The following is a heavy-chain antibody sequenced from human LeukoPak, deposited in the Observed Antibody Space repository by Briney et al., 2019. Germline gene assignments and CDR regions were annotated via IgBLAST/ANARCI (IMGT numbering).Heavy chain of an antibody. CDR1: GFTFSNAW. D-gene: IGHD6-13*01. J-gene: IGHJ4*02. Sequence: GGSLRLSCAASGFTFSNAWMSWVRQAPGKGLEWVGRIKSKTDGGTTDYAAPVKGRFTISRDDSKNTLYLQMNSLKTEDTAVYYCSTDRFGLKGGSWSTFDYWGQGTLVTVSS. V-gene: IGHV3-15*01. CDR3: STDRFGLKGGSWSTFDY. CDR2: IKSKTDGGTT.